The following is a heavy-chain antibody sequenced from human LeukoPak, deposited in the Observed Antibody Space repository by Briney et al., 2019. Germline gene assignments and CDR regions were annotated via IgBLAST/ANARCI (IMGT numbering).Heavy chain of an antibody. D-gene: IGHD5-18*01. CDR3: ARPAAMATGWFDP. Sequence: SETLSLTCSVSGVSIRTSTYYWGWIRRPPGKGLEWIANTHYRGSTYYNPSLKSRATISLDTPKNQFSLRLSSVSAADTAVYYCARPAAMATGWFDPWGQGTLVTVSS. CDR2: THYRGST. J-gene: IGHJ5*02. V-gene: IGHV4-39*01. CDR1: GVSIRTSTYY.